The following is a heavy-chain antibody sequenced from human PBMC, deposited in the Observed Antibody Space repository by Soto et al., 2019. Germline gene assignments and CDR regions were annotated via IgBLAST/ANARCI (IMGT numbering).Heavy chain of an antibody. V-gene: IGHV1-69*08. CDR1: GGTFSSYT. J-gene: IGHJ4*02. D-gene: IGHD6-19*01. Sequence: QVQLVQSGAEVKKPGSSVKVSCKASGGTFSSYTISWVRQAPGQGLEWMGRIIPILGIANYAQKFQGRVTITADKSTSTAYMELSSLRSEDTAGYYCARDRSGSSGWYRGPRSFDYWGQGTLVTVSS. CDR2: IIPILGIA. CDR3: ARDRSGSSGWYRGPRSFDY.